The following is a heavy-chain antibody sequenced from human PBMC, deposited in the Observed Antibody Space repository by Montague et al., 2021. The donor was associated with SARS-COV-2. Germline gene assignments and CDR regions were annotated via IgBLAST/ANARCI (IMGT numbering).Heavy chain of an antibody. D-gene: IGHD2-2*01. J-gene: IGHJ6*02. Sequence: SLRLSCAASGFTFSSYSMNWVRQAPGKGLEWVSSISSSSSYIYYXDSVKGRFTISRDNAKNSLYLQMNSLRAEDTAVYYCATQPSDGAGYYYGMDVWGQGTTVTVSS. CDR2: ISSSSSYI. V-gene: IGHV3-21*01. CDR3: ATQPSDGAGYYYGMDV. CDR1: GFTFSSYS.